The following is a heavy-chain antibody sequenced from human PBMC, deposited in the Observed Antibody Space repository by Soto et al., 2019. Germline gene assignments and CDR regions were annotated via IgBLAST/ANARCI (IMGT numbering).Heavy chain of an antibody. J-gene: IGHJ4*02. CDR2: IYYSGST. V-gene: IGHV4-61*08. CDR1: GGSISSGGYS. Sequence: SETLSLTCAVSGGSISSGGYSWSWIRQPPGKGLEWIGYIYYSGSTNYNPSLKSRVTISVDTSKNQFSLKLSSVTAADTAVYYCARAVGATTFDPTYFDYWGQGTLVTVSS. CDR3: ARAVGATTFDPTYFDY. D-gene: IGHD1-26*01.